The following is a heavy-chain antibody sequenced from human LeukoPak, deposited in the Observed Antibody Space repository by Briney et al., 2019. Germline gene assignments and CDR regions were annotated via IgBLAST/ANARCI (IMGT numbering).Heavy chain of an antibody. CDR2: ISWNGGSI. CDR3: AKDMSAAGTNWFDP. J-gene: IGHJ5*02. CDR1: GFTFDDYA. Sequence: GGSLRLSCAASGFTFDDYAMHWVRQAPGKGLEWVSGISWNGGSIGYADSVKGRFTISRDNAKNSLYLQMNSLRAEDTALYYCAKDMSAAGTNWFDPWGQGTLVTVSS. D-gene: IGHD6-13*01. V-gene: IGHV3-9*01.